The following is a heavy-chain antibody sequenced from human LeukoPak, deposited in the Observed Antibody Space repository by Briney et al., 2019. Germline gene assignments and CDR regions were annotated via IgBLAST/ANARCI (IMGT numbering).Heavy chain of an antibody. CDR1: GGTFSSYA. J-gene: IGHJ3*01. V-gene: IGHV1-69*04. CDR2: IIPILGIA. Sequence: SVKVSCKASGGTFSSYAISWVRQAPGQGLEWMGRIIPILGIANYAQKFQGRVTMTTDTSTSTAYMELRSLRSDDTAVYYCARATGWSTVPTYDAFDVWGQGTMVTVSS. D-gene: IGHD4-17*01. CDR3: ARATGWSTVPTYDAFDV.